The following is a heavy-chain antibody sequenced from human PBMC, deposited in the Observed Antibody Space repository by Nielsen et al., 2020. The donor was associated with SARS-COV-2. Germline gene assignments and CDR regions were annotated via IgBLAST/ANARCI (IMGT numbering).Heavy chain of an antibody. V-gene: IGHV4-31*03. Sequence: SETLSLTCTVSGGSISSGGYYWSWIRQHPGKGLEWIGYIYYSGSTYYNPSLKSRVTISVDTSRNQFSLKLSSVTAADTAVYYCARVRITMIIVVDAFDIWGQGTMVTVSS. J-gene: IGHJ3*02. CDR1: GGSISSGGYY. CDR2: IYYSGST. CDR3: ARVRITMIIVVDAFDI. D-gene: IGHD3-22*01.